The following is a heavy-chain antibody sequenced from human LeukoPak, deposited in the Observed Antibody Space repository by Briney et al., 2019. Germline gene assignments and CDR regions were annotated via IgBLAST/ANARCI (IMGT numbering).Heavy chain of an antibody. V-gene: IGHV4-38-2*02. CDR1: GYRISSGYY. Sequence: SETLSLTCSVTGYRISSGYYWDWIRQPPGKGLEWIGSISHSGITYYNPSLKSRVTISIDTSKNQFSLKLSSVTAADTAVYYCATYSSGCFDKWGQGTLVTVSS. J-gene: IGHJ4*02. D-gene: IGHD6-19*01. CDR2: ISHSGIT. CDR3: ATYSSGCFDK.